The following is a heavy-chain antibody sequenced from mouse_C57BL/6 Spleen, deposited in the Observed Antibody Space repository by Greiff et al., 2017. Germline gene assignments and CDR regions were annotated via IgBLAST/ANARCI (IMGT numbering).Heavy chain of an antibody. J-gene: IGHJ3*01. Sequence: VQLQQSGAELVRPGASVTLSCKASGYTFTDYEMHWVKQTPVHGLEWIGAIDPETGGTAYNQKFKGKAILTADKSSSTAYMELRRLTSEDSAVYYCTTYGYDGAWFAYWGQGTLVTVSA. CDR2: IDPETGGT. V-gene: IGHV1-15*01. CDR1: GYTFTDYE. CDR3: TTYGYDGAWFAY. D-gene: IGHD2-2*01.